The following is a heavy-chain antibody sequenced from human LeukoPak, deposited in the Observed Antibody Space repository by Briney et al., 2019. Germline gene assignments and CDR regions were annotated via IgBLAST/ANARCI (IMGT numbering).Heavy chain of an antibody. D-gene: IGHD3-22*01. V-gene: IGHV4-59*08. J-gene: IGHJ4*02. CDR2: IYYSGST. CDR3: ARLDYYDSSPFDY. Sequence: PSETLSLTCAVYGGSFSGYYWSWIRQPPGKGLEWIGYIYYSGSTNYNPSLKSRVTISVDTSKNQFSLKLSSVTAADTAVYYCARLDYYDSSPFDYWGQGTLVTVSS. CDR1: GGSFSGYY.